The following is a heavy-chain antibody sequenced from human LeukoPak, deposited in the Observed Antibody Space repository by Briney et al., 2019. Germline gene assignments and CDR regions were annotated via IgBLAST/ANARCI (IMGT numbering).Heavy chain of an antibody. V-gene: IGHV3-48*01. Sequence: GGSLRLSCAASGFTFSSYSMNWVRQAPGKGLEWVSYISSSSSTIYYADSVKGRFTISRHNSKNTLYLQMNSLRAEDTAVYYCARDADYCDYVLDYWGQGTLVTVSS. J-gene: IGHJ4*02. CDR1: GFTFSSYS. D-gene: IGHD4-17*01. CDR2: ISSSSSTI. CDR3: ARDADYCDYVLDY.